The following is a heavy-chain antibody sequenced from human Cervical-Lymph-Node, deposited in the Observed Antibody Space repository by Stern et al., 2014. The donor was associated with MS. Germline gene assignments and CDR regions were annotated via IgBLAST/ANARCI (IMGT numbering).Heavy chain of an antibody. CDR2: ISDDGTNQ. V-gene: IGHV3-30*14. CDR1: GFTFSTYA. J-gene: IGHJ4*02. CDR3: VRGRWELLY. D-gene: IGHD2-15*01. Sequence: VQLVESGGGVVQPGRSLRLSCATSGFTFSTYAMHWVRQAPGKGLEWVAVISDDGTNQYYADSVKGRFTTSRDNSKNILILQMNSPKTEDTAVYYCVRGRWELLYWGQGTLVTVSS.